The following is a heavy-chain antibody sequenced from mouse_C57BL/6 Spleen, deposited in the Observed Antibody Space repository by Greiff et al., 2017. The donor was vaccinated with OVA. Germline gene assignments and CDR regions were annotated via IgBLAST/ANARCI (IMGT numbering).Heavy chain of an antibody. CDR2: INPNNGGT. CDR1: GYTFTDYN. Sequence: VQLQQSGPELVKPGASVKIPCKASGYTFTDYNMDWVKQSHGKSLEWIGDINPNNGGTIYNQKFKGKATLTVDKSSSTAYMELRSLTSEDTAVYYCARLYYGSSFDYWGQGTTLTVSS. CDR3: ARLYYGSSFDY. V-gene: IGHV1-18*01. J-gene: IGHJ2*01. D-gene: IGHD1-1*01.